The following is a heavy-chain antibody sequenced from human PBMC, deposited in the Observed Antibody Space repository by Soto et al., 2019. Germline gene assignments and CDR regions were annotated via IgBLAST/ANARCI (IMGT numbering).Heavy chain of an antibody. CDR3: ARGRAGYCSSTSWKNCYSPNDVFDI. CDR2: IYYSGST. J-gene: IGHJ3*02. Sequence: SETLSLTCTVSGGSISSYYWSWIRQPPGKGLEWIGYIYYSGSTNYNPSLKSRVTISVDTSKNQFSLKLSSVTAADTAVYYCARGRAGYCSSTSWKNCYSPNDVFDIWGQGTMVTVSS. CDR1: GGSISSYY. D-gene: IGHD2-2*01. V-gene: IGHV4-59*01.